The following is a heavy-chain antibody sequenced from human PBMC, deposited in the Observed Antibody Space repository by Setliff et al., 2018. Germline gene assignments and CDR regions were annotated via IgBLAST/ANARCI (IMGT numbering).Heavy chain of an antibody. J-gene: IGHJ6*02. CDR1: GYRLIEVS. CDR3: ARSYGGLDYGVYYYYYGMDV. CDR2: FDPEDEET. V-gene: IGHV1-24*01. D-gene: IGHD4-17*01. Sequence: GASVKVSCKVSGYRLIEVSMHWVRQAPGKGLEWMGGFDPEDEETVYAQKFQGRVTITADESTSTAYMELSSLRSEDTAVYYCARSYGGLDYGVYYYYYGMDVWGQGTTVTVSS.